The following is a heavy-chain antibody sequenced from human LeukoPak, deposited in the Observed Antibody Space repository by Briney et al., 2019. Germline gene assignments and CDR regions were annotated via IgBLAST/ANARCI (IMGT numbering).Heavy chain of an antibody. CDR2: IYYSGST. CDR1: GGSINDYY. J-gene: IGHJ1*01. V-gene: IGHV4-59*01. Sequence: SETLSLTCTVSGGSINDYYWNWIRQPPGKGLEWIGYIYYSGSTNYNPSLKSRVTISVDTSKTRFSLRLSSVTAADTAVYYCARGYYDSGTYSGYFQHWGHGTLVTVSS. CDR3: ARGYYDSGTYSGYFQH. D-gene: IGHD3-10*01.